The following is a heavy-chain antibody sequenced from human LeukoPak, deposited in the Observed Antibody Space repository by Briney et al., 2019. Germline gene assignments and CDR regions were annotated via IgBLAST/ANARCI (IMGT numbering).Heavy chain of an antibody. CDR3: ARGARELGYSSSWYVIDY. V-gene: IGHV4-31*03. D-gene: IGHD6-13*01. J-gene: IGHJ4*02. CDR1: GGSISSGGYY. CDR2: IYYSGST. Sequence: SQTLSLTCTVSGGSISSGGYYWSWIRQHPGKGLEWIGYIYYSGSTYYNPSLKSRVTISVDTSKNQFSLKLSSVTAADTAVYYCARGARELGYSSSWYVIDYWGQGTLVTVSS.